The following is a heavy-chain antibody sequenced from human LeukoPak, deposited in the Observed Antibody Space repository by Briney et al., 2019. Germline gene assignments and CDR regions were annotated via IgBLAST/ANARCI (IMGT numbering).Heavy chain of an antibody. CDR3: AKFEGALLGNYYMDV. V-gene: IGHV3-23*01. CDR1: GFPFSDFA. J-gene: IGHJ6*03. CDR2: ISGGGDNT. Sequence: GGSLRLSCAVSGFPFSDFAMSWVRPAPGKGLEWVSTISGGGDNTYFADSVKGRFTISRDNSKNTLFLQMVSLRAEDTAVYYCAKFEGALLGNYYMDVWGKGTTVTVSS.